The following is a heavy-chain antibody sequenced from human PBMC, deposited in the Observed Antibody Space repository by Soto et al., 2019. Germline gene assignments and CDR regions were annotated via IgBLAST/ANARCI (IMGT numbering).Heavy chain of an antibody. CDR2: INSDGSHT. D-gene: IGHD4-17*01. J-gene: IGHJ5*01. Sequence: EVQLVESGGGLVQPGGSLRLSCAASGFTFFAYWIHWVRQVPGKGLVWVSRINSDGSHTSYADSVRGRFTISGDNSKNTVYLQMNSLTAEDTAVYDCAKEGDYGDYAGENWFDSWGQGSLVTVSS. CDR1: GFTFFAYW. CDR3: AKEGDYGDYAGENWFDS. V-gene: IGHV3-74*01.